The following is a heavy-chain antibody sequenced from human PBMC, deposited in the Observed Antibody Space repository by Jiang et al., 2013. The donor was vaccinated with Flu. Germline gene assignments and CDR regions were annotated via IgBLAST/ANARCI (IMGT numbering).Heavy chain of an antibody. J-gene: IGHJ6*02. CDR1: GGSFSGYY. CDR3: ARLPATRSGYDYMGSRGYYYGMDV. V-gene: IGHV4-34*01. CDR2: INHSGST. Sequence: LLKPSETLSLTCAVYGGSFSGYYWSWIRQPPGKGLEWIGEINHSGSTNYNPSLKSRVTISVDTSKNQFSLKLSSVTAADTAVYYCARLPATRSGYDYMGSRGYYYGMDVWGQGTTVTVSS. D-gene: IGHD5-12*01.